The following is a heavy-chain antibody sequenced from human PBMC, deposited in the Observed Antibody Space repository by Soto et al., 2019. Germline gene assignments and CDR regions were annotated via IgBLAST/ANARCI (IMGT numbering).Heavy chain of an antibody. CDR1: GFTFNTYA. CDR2: ISGSGATT. Sequence: EVQLLESGGCLVQPGESLTLSCAASGFTFNTYAMTWARRAPGKGLEWVSAISGSGATTYVADSVKGRFTISRDNSKDTLYLQMNSLRAEDTAIYYCAKGRGGAYYYYGLDVWGQGTTVTVSS. D-gene: IGHD3-10*01. V-gene: IGHV3-23*01. J-gene: IGHJ6*02. CDR3: AKGRGGAYYYYGLDV.